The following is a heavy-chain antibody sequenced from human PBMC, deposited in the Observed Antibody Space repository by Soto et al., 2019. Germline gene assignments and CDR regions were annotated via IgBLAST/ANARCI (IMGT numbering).Heavy chain of an antibody. CDR2: IIPIFGTA. CDR3: ARDQPCSGGSCYSAYYYYYYGMDV. V-gene: IGHV1-69*13. CDR1: GGTFSSYA. D-gene: IGHD2-15*01. Sequence: SVKVSCKASGGTFSSYAISWVRQAPGQGLEWMGGIIPIFGTANCAQKFQGRVTITADESTSTAYMELSSLRSEDTAVYYCARDQPCSGGSCYSAYYYYYYGMDVWGQGTTVTVSS. J-gene: IGHJ6*02.